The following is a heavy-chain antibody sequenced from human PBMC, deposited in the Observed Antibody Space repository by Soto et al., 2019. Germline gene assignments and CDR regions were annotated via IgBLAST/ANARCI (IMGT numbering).Heavy chain of an antibody. V-gene: IGHV3-7*01. Sequence: PGGSLRLSCAASGFSFDSYWITWVRQAPGKGLEWVGNIKQDGSEENYVDSVKGRFTISRDNAENSLYLQMNGLRAEDTAVYYCARRSSYAYDSRGYLDYWGQGTLVTVSS. CDR1: GFSFDSYW. J-gene: IGHJ4*02. CDR3: ARRSSYAYDSRGYLDY. D-gene: IGHD3-22*01. CDR2: IKQDGSEE.